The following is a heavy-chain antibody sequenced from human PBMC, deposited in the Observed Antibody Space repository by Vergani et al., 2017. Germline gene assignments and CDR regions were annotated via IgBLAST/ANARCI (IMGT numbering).Heavy chain of an antibody. CDR3: ASEPDGYSYGYRPNFDY. CDR1: GGTFSSYA. Sequence: QVQLVQSGAEVKKPGSSVKVSCKASGGTFSSYAISWVRQAPGQGLEWMGGIIPIFGTANYAQKFQGRVTITADESTSTAYMELSSLRSEDTAVYYCASEPDGYSYGYRPNFDYWGQGTLVTVSS. CDR2: IIPIFGTA. J-gene: IGHJ4*02. D-gene: IGHD5-18*01. V-gene: IGHV1-69*01.